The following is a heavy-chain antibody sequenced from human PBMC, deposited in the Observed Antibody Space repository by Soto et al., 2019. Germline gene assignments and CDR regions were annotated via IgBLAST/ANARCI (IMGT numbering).Heavy chain of an antibody. V-gene: IGHV6-1*01. CDR3: AKGGLVRGATHGWFDP. D-gene: IGHD3-10*01. Sequence: PAQTLFLTCRISWNSASPGCSLMKQSPSRNLEWLGRIYYRSKWYYDYAPSVEGRIAINPDTSKNQFSLQLNSVTPEDTAVYYCAKGGLVRGATHGWFDPWGQGSLVTVS. J-gene: IGHJ5*02. CDR2: IYYRSKWYY. CDR1: WNSASPG.